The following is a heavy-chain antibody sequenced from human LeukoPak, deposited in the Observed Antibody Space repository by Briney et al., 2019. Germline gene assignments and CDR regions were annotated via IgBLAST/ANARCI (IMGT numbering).Heavy chain of an antibody. Sequence: GGSLRLSCAASGFTFSSYAMSWVRQAPGKGLEWVSAISGSGGSTYYADSVKGRFTISRDNSKNTLYLQMNSLRAEDTALYYCAKELMLSSGGYEDYWGQGTLVTVSS. CDR3: AKELMLSSGGYEDY. CDR1: GFTFSSYA. CDR2: ISGSGGST. D-gene: IGHD6-19*01. J-gene: IGHJ4*02. V-gene: IGHV3-23*01.